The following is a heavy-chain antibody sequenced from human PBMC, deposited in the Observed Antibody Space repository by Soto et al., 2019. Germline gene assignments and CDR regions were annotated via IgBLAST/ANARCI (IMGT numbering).Heavy chain of an antibody. CDR3: AREGYCSGGGCSGGMDV. CDR2: IWFDGSDA. J-gene: IGHJ6*02. CDR1: GFAFSGYG. V-gene: IGHV3-33*01. Sequence: LRLSCAASGFAFSGYGMHWVRQAPGKGLEWVAFIWFDGSDALYSDSVKGRFSITRDNSKNTLFLQLNSLRGDDTAVYYCAREGYCSGGGCSGGMDVWGQGTTVTVYS. D-gene: IGHD2-15*01.